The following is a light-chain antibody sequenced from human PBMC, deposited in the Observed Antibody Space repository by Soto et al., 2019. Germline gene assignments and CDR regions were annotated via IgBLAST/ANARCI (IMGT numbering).Light chain of an antibody. CDR3: CSYAGSSTYV. CDR1: SSDVGSYNL. V-gene: IGLV2-23*01. CDR2: EGT. J-gene: IGLJ1*01. Sequence: QSALTQPASVSGSPGQSITVSCTGTSSDVGSYNLVSWYQQHPGKAPKLMIYEGTKRPSGVSNRFSGSKYGNTASLTISALQAEDEADYYCCSYAGSSTYVFGTGTKVSV.